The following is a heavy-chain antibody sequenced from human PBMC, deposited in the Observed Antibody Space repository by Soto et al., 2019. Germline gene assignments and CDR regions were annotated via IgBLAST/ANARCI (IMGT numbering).Heavy chain of an antibody. D-gene: IGHD1-7*01. Sequence: SETLSLTCTVSGGSVSANSYYWDWIRLPPGKGLQWGGHMYHTGIIQYNPSFKSRALRSLDTPKNQLSLRLSSVTVADTAVYYCVRGSLYNFETSGTELWFDPWGQGALVTVSS. CDR3: VRGSLYNFETSGTELWFDP. J-gene: IGHJ5*02. V-gene: IGHV4-61*01. CDR1: GGSVSANSYY. CDR2: MYHTGII.